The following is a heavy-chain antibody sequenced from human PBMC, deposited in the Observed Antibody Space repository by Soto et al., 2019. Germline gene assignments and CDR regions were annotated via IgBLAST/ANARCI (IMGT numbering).Heavy chain of an antibody. CDR1: GDSVSSGFYY. J-gene: IGHJ3*02. CDR2: IYYSGST. D-gene: IGHD5-18*01. CDR3: ARHSGHTSGVFES. Sequence: SETLSLTCSVSGDSVSSGFYYWTWIRQSPVKGLEWIGNIYYSGSTEYNPSLTSRVTISFDMSRNQLSLTLTSVTAADSAVYFCARHSGHTSGVFESSGQGTTVTVSS. V-gene: IGHV4-61*01.